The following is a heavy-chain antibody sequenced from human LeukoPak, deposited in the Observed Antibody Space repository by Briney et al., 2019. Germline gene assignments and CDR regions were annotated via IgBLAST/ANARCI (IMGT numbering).Heavy chain of an antibody. Sequence: PGRSLRLSCTASGFTFGDYGMSWVRQAPGKGLEWVGFIRSKAYGGTTEYAGSVKGRFIISRDDFNSIAYLQMNSLKTEDTAVYYCTRSSSGWYSDYWGQGTLVTVSS. CDR3: TRSSSGWYSDY. CDR2: IRSKAYGGTT. D-gene: IGHD6-19*01. J-gene: IGHJ4*02. V-gene: IGHV3-49*04. CDR1: GFTFGDYG.